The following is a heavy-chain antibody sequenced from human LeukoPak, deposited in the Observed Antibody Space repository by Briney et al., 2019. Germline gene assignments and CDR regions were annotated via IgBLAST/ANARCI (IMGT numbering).Heavy chain of an antibody. D-gene: IGHD3-10*01. CDR1: GGSFSGYY. J-gene: IGHJ5*02. CDR2: INHSGST. Sequence: SETLSLTCAVYGGSFSGYYWSWIRQPPGKGLEWIGEINHSGSTNYNPSLKSRVTISVDTSKNQFSLKLSSVTAADTGVYYCARGPGGGWFDPWGQGTLVTVSS. V-gene: IGHV4-34*01. CDR3: ARGPGGGWFDP.